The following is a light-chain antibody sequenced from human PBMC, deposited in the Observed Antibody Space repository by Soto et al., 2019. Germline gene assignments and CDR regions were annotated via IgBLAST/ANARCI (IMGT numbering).Light chain of an antibody. V-gene: IGKV1-6*01. Sequence: AIKVNKSPFSLSAFVGARVTLTGLASQDIRNDLAWYQQKPGQAPNLLIFAAFNLQSGVPSRFSGGGSGTHFTLTISSLQPDDFASYFCLQYYNFSWTFGQGTKVDI. J-gene: IGKJ1*01. CDR1: QDIRND. CDR3: LQYYNFSWT. CDR2: AAF.